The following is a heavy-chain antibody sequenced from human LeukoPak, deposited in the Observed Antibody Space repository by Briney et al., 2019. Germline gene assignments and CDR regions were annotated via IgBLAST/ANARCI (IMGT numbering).Heavy chain of an antibody. J-gene: IGHJ3*02. D-gene: IGHD5-18*01. CDR1: GGSFSGYY. V-gene: IGHV4-34*01. CDR3: ARSRSGYSYDHAAFEI. CDR2: INHSGST. Sequence: SETLSLTCAVYGGSFSGYYWSWIRQPPGKGLEWIGEINHSGSTNYNPSLKSRVTISVDTSKNQFSLKLSSVTAADTAVYYCARSRSGYSYDHAAFEIWGQGTMVTVSS.